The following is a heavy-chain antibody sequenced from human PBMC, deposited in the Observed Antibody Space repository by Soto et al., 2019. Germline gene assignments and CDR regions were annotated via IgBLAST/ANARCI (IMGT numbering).Heavy chain of an antibody. V-gene: IGHV3-23*01. CDR3: SKERSSGWSFDF. D-gene: IGHD6-19*01. CDR1: EFTFSSYV. CDR2: ITGRSDGT. Sequence: GGSLRLSCEASEFTFSSYVMTWVRQAPGKGLEWVSAITGRSDGTSYIDSVEGRFTISRDNSKNTLYLQMNSLRAEDTAVFYVSKERSSGWSFDFWGQGTRVTVSS. J-gene: IGHJ4*02.